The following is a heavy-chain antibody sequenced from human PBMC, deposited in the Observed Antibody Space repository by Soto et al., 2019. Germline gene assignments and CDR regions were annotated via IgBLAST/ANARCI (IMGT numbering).Heavy chain of an antibody. CDR3: ATHADSSSPYYHPDY. CDR2: TFHGGTT. CDR1: RYSISTVDS. D-gene: IGHD3-22*01. Sequence: PSEALSLTCSVSRYSISTVDSSDWIPPPPGKGLEWIVSTFHGGTTYYTPSLKGRLTISVDTSKNQSSLTLSSVLPADTPGHYCATHADSSSPYYHPDYWGQGTLVTVS. J-gene: IGHJ4*02. V-gene: IGHV4-38-2*01.